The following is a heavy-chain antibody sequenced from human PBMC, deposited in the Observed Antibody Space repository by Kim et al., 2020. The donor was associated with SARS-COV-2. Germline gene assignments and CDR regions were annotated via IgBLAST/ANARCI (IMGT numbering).Heavy chain of an antibody. CDR1: GFTFSNAW. CDR3: TTDPGDYEGYYYGMDV. CDR2: IKSKTDGGTT. J-gene: IGHJ6*02. V-gene: IGHV3-15*01. Sequence: GGSLRLSCAASGFTFSNAWMSWVRQAPGKGLEWVGRIKSKTDGGTTDYAAPVKGRFTISRDDSKNTLYLQMNSLKTEDTAVYYCTTDPGDYEGYYYGMDVWGQGTTVPVSS. D-gene: IGHD4-17*01.